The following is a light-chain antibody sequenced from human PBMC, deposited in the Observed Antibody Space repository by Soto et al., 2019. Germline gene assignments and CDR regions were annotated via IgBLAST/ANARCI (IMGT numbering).Light chain of an antibody. CDR2: DAS. V-gene: IGKV1-33*01. CDR3: QQYDNLPLT. Sequence: DIQMTQSPSSLSASVGDRVTITCQASQDITNSLNWYQQKPGKAPKVLIYDASILETGVPSRFSGSGYGTDFTFTISSLQPEDVATYYCQQYDNLPLTFGHGTTVDIE. CDR1: QDITNS. J-gene: IGKJ3*01.